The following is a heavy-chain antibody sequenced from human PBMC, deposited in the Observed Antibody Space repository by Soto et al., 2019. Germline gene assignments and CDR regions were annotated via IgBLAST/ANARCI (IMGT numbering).Heavy chain of an antibody. V-gene: IGHV4-30-2*01. CDR2: IYHSGST. J-gene: IGHJ4*02. D-gene: IGHD3-10*01. CDR3: ARDSGSDGSYFDY. CDR1: GGSISSGGYS. Sequence: PSETLSLTCAVSGGSISSGGYSWSWIRQPPGKGLEWIGYIYHSGSTYYNPSLKSRVTISVDRSKNQFSLKLSSVTAADTAVYYCARDSGSDGSYFDYWGQGTLVTVSS.